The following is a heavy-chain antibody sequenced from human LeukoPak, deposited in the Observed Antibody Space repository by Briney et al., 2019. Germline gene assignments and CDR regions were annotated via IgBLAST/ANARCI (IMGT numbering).Heavy chain of an antibody. D-gene: IGHD2-8*01. V-gene: IGHV4-39*07. CDR2: IYYTGSS. J-gene: IGHJ5*02. CDR1: GGSISSSDYY. CDR3: ARENYCTNGVCWAFDP. Sequence: SETLSLTCTVSGGSISSSDYYWGWIRQPPGKGLEWIGNIYYTGSSSYNSSLKSRVTISVDTSKNQISLQLSSVTAADTAVYYCARENYCTNGVCWAFDPWGQGTLVTVSS.